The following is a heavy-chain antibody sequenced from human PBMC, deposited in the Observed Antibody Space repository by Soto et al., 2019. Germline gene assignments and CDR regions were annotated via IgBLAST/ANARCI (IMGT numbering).Heavy chain of an antibody. CDR2: IYYSGST. V-gene: IGHV4-59*08. D-gene: IGHD6-19*01. CDR1: GGSISSYY. J-gene: IGHJ4*02. Sequence: SETLPLTCTVSGGSISSYYWSWILQPPGKGLEWIGYIYYSGSTNYNPSLKSRVTISVDTSKNQFSLKLSSVTAADTAVYYCARKSDALASKPPDYWGQGTLVTVS. CDR3: ARKSDALASKPPDY.